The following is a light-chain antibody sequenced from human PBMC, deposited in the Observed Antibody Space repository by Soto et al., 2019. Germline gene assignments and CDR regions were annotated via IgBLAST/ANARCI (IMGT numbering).Light chain of an antibody. CDR1: QSVDTC. V-gene: IGKV1-5*03. CDR2: KAS. Sequence: DIQMTQSPSTLSASVGDRVTITCRASQSVDTCLAWYQQKPGKAPHLLIYKASSLETGVPSRFSGSGSVTEFTLTISSLQTDGFATYYCPQFYGYPWPFGQGTKVEIK. J-gene: IGKJ1*01. CDR3: PQFYGYPWP.